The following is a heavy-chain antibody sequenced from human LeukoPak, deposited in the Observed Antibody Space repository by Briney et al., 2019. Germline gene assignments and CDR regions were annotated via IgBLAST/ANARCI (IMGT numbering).Heavy chain of an antibody. Sequence: SVKVSCKASGGTFSSYAISWVRQAPGQGLEWMGGIVPIFGTANYAQKFQGRVTITADESTSTAYMELSSLRSEDTAVYYCASLYSSSSEAPPDFDYWGQGTLVTVSS. CDR3: ASLYSSSSEAPPDFDY. CDR2: IVPIFGTA. V-gene: IGHV1-69*13. J-gene: IGHJ4*02. D-gene: IGHD6-6*01. CDR1: GGTFSSYA.